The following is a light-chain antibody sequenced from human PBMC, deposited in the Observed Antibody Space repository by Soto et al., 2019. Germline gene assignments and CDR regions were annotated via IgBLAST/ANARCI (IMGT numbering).Light chain of an antibody. CDR2: AAS. V-gene: IGKV1-39*01. CDR3: QHNYNTPPT. CDR1: QSINHC. J-gene: IGKJ4*01. Sequence: DIQMTQSPSSLSASVGDRVTITCRASQSINHCLAWYQQKPGKAPKFLIYAASSLGSEVPSRFSGSASGTHFTLTISSLQRDDSATYFCQHNYNTPPTFGGGTKVDIK.